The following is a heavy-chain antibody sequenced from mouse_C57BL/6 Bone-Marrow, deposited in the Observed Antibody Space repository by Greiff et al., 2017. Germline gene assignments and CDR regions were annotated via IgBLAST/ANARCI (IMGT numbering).Heavy chain of an antibody. CDR1: GYTFTSYW. CDR3: ASGIYYDYGFAY. CDR2: IDPNRGGT. V-gene: IGHV1-72*01. Sequence: VQLQQPGAELVKPGASVKLSCKASGYTFTSYWMHWVKQRPGRGLEWIGRIDPNRGGTKYNEKFKSKATLTVDKPSSTAYMQLSSLTSEDSAVYYCASGIYYDYGFAYWGQGTLVTVSA. J-gene: IGHJ3*01. D-gene: IGHD2-4*01.